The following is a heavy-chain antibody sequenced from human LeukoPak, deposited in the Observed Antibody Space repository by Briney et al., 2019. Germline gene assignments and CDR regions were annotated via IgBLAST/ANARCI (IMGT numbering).Heavy chain of an antibody. D-gene: IGHD3-10*01. V-gene: IGHV3-30*18. CDR1: GFAVRGEG. CDR2: ISNDGNNK. Sequence: SLRGSWRASGFAVRGEGIHGLRQVLSKGLECVAVISNDGNNKYYADSVKGRFTISRDNSKSTLYLHMNSLRAEDTAVYYCAKGLPGAGQRGYFDYWGQGTLVTVSS. J-gene: IGHJ4*02. CDR3: AKGLPGAGQRGYFDY.